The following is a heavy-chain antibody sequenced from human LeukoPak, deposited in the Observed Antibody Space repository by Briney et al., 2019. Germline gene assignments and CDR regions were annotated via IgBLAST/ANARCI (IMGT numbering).Heavy chain of an antibody. CDR1: GFIFSTYG. V-gene: IGHV3-33*03. D-gene: IGHD3-22*01. CDR3: AKRTFPGSGYSYSFDY. CDR2: IWYDGSQR. Sequence: GGSLRLSCVASGFIFSTYGLHWVRQSPGRGLEWVAVIWYDGSQRYYADSVKGRFTISRDNSKNTLYLQMNSLRVEDTAVYYCAKRTFPGSGYSYSFDYWGQGTLVTVSS. J-gene: IGHJ4*02.